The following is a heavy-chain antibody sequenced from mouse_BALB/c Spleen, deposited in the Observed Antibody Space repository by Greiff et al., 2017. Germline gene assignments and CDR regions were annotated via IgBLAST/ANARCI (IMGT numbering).Heavy chain of an antibody. CDR3: ARQLRLWYFDV. CDR2: ISSGGGST. V-gene: IGHV5-12-1*01. D-gene: IGHD1-1*01. Sequence: EVKLVESGGGLVKPGGSPKLSCAASGFTFSSYTMSWVRQTPEKRLEWVAYISSGGGSTYYPDTVKGRFTISRDNAKNTLYLQMSSLKSEDTAMYYCARQLRLWYFDVWGAGTTVTVSS. J-gene: IGHJ1*01. CDR1: GFTFSSYT.